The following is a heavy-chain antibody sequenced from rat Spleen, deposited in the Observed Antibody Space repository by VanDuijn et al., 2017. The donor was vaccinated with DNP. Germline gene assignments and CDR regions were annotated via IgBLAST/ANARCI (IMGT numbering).Heavy chain of an antibody. CDR2: INTDGDST. D-gene: IGHD1-6*01. CDR3: AKDPEYYGFQGYFDY. Sequence: EVQLVESGGGLVQPGRSLKLSCVASGFTFNDYWMTWIRQVPGKGLEWIASINTDGDSTYYLDSVKGRFTVSRDNAESTVYLQMNSLRFDDTATYYCAKDPEYYGFQGYFDYWGQGVMVTVSS. CDR1: GFTFNDYW. J-gene: IGHJ2*01. V-gene: IGHV5-58*01.